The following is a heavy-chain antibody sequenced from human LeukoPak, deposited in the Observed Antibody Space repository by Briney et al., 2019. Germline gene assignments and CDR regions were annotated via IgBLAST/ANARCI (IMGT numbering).Heavy chain of an antibody. Sequence: SETLSLTCAVSGGSISSYYWSWIRQPPGKGLEWIGEINHSGSTNYNPSLKSRVTISVDTSKNQFSLKLSSVTAADTAVYYCARGLLRPIAARSAFDYWGQGTLVTVSS. CDR1: GGSISSYY. CDR3: ARGLLRPIAARSAFDY. CDR2: INHSGST. V-gene: IGHV4-34*01. J-gene: IGHJ4*02. D-gene: IGHD6-6*01.